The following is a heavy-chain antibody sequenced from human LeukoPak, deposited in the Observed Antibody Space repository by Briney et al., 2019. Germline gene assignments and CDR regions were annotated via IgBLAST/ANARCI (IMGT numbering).Heavy chain of an antibody. J-gene: IGHJ4*02. V-gene: IGHV3-43*01. CDR1: GFTFEEYS. D-gene: IGHD3-3*01. CDR3: GKDIEHYDFWNGYEY. Sequence: GGSLRLSCAASGFTFEEYSMQWVRRPPGKGLEWVAVIRWDGDTTYYADSVKGRFTISRDNSEKSVYSQMNSLRTEDTAFYYCGKDIEHYDFWNGYEYRGQGTLVTVSS. CDR2: IRWDGDTT.